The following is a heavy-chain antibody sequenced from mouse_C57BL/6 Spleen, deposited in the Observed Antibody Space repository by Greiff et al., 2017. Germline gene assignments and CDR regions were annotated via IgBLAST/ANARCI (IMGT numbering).Heavy chain of an antibody. CDR2: IDPSDSDT. V-gene: IGHV1-69*01. CDR1: GYTFTSYW. D-gene: IGHD4-1*01. J-gene: IGHJ4*01. Sequence: QVQLQQPGAELVMPGASVKLSCKASGYTFTSYWMHWVKQRPGQGLEWIGEIDPSDSDTNYNQKFQGKSTLTVDKSSSTAYMQLSSLTSEDSAVYYCGRYWDYAMDYWGQGTSVTVSS. CDR3: GRYWDYAMDY.